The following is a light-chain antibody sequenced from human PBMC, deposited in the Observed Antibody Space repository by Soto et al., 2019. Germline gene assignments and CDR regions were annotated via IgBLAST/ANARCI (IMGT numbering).Light chain of an antibody. CDR2: GVV. Sequence: QSALTQPRSVSGSPGQSVTISCTGTGNDVGAYNYVSWYQQHPGRPPKLLIYGVVRWPSGVPDRFSGSKSGNTASLTISGLQAEDEADYFCCSYAGGYTYVFGTGTKLTV. CDR1: GNDVGAYNY. CDR3: CSYAGGYTYV. J-gene: IGLJ1*01. V-gene: IGLV2-11*01.